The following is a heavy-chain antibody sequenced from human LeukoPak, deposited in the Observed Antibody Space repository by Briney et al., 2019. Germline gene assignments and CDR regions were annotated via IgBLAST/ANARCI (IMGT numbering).Heavy chain of an antibody. CDR2: IYYSGST. CDR1: GGSISSSSYY. V-gene: IGHV4-39*07. CDR3: ARDHLPGTWWYYFDY. J-gene: IGHJ4*02. D-gene: IGHD2-15*01. Sequence: SETLSLTCTVSGGSISSSSYYWGWIRQPPGKGLEWIGSIYYSGSTYYNRSLKSRVTISVDTSKNQFSLKLSSVTAADTAVYYCARDHLPGTWWYYFDYWGQGTLVTVSS.